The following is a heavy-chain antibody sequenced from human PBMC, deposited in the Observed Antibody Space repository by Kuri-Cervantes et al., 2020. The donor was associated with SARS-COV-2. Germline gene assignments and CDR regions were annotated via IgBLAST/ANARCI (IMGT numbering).Heavy chain of an antibody. CDR1: GFTFRTST. D-gene: IGHD2-21*02. CDR3: ARELPYYGMDV. Sequence: GESLKISCAASGFTFRTSTMHWVRQAPGKGLEWVSVIYSGGSTYYADSVKGRFTISRDNSKNTLYLQMNSLRAEDTAVYYCARELPYYGMDVWGQGTTVTVSS. V-gene: IGHV3-53*01. J-gene: IGHJ6*02. CDR2: IYSGGST.